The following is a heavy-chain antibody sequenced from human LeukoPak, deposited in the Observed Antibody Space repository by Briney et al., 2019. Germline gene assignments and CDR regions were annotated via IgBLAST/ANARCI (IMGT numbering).Heavy chain of an antibody. Sequence: GGSLRLSCAASGFTFSSYAMSWVRQAPGKGLEWVSGISWNSGSIGYADSVKGRFTISRDNAKNSLYLQMNSLRAEDTALYYCAKGPYDFWSGYGMDVWGQGTTVTVSS. CDR1: GFTFSSYA. V-gene: IGHV3-9*01. J-gene: IGHJ6*02. CDR2: ISWNSGSI. CDR3: AKGPYDFWSGYGMDV. D-gene: IGHD3-3*01.